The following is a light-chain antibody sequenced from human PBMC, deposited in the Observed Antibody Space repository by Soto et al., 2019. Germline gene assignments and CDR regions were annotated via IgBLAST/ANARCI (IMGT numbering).Light chain of an antibody. J-gene: IGKJ1*01. CDR3: QQYGSSPPGRT. V-gene: IGKV3-20*01. CDR2: ATS. Sequence: DIVLTQSPVTLSLSPGETATLSCRASQTVNSDYLAWFQQRPGQAPRLLIFATSRRATDIPDRFSGSGSGTDFTLTISRLEPEDFAVYYCQQYGSSPPGRTFGQGTKVDIK. CDR1: QTVNSDY.